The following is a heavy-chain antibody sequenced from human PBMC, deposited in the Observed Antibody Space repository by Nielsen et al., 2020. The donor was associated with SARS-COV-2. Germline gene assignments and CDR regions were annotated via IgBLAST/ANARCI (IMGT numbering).Heavy chain of an antibody. CDR1: GFTVSSNY. J-gene: IGHJ6*03. V-gene: IGHV3-66*04. D-gene: IGHD3-10*01. CDR2: IYSGGST. Sequence: GGSLRLSCAASGFTVSSNYMSWVRQAPGKGLEWVSVIYSGGSTYYADSVKGRFTISRDNSKNTLYLQMNSLRAEDTAVYYCARLVGYYYYMDVWGKGTTVTVSS. CDR3: ARLVGYYYYMDV.